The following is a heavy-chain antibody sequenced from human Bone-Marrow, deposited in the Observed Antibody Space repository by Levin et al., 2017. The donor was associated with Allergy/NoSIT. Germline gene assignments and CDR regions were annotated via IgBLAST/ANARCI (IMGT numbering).Heavy chain of an antibody. V-gene: IGHV3-15*01. CDR1: GFTFSNAW. CDR2: IKSKTDGGTT. D-gene: IGHD6-13*01. J-gene: IGHJ3*02. Sequence: KTGESLKISCAASGFTFSNAWMSWVRQAPGKGLEWVGRIKSKTDGGTTDYAAPVKGRFTISRDDSKNTLYLQMNSLKTEDTAVYYCTTGYSSSDAFDIWGQGTMVTVSS. CDR3: TTGYSSSDAFDI.